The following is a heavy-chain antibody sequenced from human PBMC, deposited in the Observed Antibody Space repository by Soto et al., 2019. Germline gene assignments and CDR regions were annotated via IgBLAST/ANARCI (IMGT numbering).Heavy chain of an antibody. CDR1: GFTFSSYG. CDR2: IWYDGSNK. D-gene: IGHD3-10*01. V-gene: IGHV3-33*01. J-gene: IGHJ6*02. Sequence: PGGSLRLSCAASGFTFSSYGMHWVRQAPGKGLERVAVIWYDGSNKYYADSVKGRFTISRDNSMNTLYLQMNSLRAEDTAVYYCVRDSGGSGSLLIGMDVWGQGTTVTVSS. CDR3: VRDSGGSGSLLIGMDV.